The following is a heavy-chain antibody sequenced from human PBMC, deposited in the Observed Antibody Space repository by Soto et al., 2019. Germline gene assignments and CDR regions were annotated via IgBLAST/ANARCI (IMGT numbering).Heavy chain of an antibody. CDR1: GYSFTSYW. J-gene: IGHJ6*02. CDR3: AIAYSTDNYYYYYGMDV. V-gene: IGHV5-51*01. CDR2: IYPGDSDT. D-gene: IGHD6-13*01. Sequence: PGESLKISCKGPGYSFTSYWTAWVRHMPGKGLEWMGIIYPGDSDTRYSPSFQGQVTISADKSISTAYLQWSSLKASDTAMYYCAIAYSTDNYYYYYGMDVWGQGTTVTVSS.